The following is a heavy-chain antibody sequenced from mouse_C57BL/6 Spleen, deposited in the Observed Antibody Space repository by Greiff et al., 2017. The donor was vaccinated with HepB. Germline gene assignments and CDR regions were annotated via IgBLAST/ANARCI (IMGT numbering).Heavy chain of an antibody. J-gene: IGHJ4*01. V-gene: IGHV2-6*03. CDR3: ARQITTVVGDYAMDY. Sequence: QVQLQQSGPGLVAPSQRLSITCTVSGFSLTSYGVHWVRQPPGKGLEWLVVIWSDGSTTYNSALKSRLSISKDNSKSQVFLKMNSLQTDDTAMYYCARQITTVVGDYAMDYWGQGTSVTVSS. D-gene: IGHD1-1*01. CDR2: IWSDGST. CDR1: GFSLTSYG.